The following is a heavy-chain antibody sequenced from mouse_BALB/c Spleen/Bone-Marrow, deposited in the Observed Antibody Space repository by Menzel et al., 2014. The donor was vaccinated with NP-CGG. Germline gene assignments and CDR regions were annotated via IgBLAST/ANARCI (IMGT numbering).Heavy chain of an antibody. V-gene: IGHV5-17*02. CDR3: ARRANWDAMDY. Sequence: EVQLVESGGGLVQPGGSRKLSCAASGFTFXSFGMHWVRQAPEKGLEWVAYISSGSSTIYYADTVKGRFTISRDNPKNTLFLQMTSLRSEDTAMYYCARRANWDAMDYWGQGTSVTVSS. CDR2: ISSGSSTI. CDR1: GFTFXSFG. D-gene: IGHD4-1*01. J-gene: IGHJ4*01.